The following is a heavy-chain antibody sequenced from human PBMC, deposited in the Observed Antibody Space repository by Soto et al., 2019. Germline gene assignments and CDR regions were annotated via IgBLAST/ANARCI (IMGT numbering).Heavy chain of an antibody. V-gene: IGHV3-23*01. CDR2: ISGSGGST. CDR1: GFTFSSYA. D-gene: IGHD2-2*01. J-gene: IGHJ4*02. CDR3: AKYFGVVPAAIDY. Sequence: EVQLLESGGGLVQPGGSLRLSCAASGFTFSSYAMSWVRQAPGKGLEWVSAISGSGGSTYYAESVKGRFTISRDNSKNTLYLQMNSLRAEDTAVYYGAKYFGVVPAAIDYWGQGTLVTVSS.